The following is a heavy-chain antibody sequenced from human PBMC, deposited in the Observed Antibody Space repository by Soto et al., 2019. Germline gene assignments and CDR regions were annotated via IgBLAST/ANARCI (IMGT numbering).Heavy chain of an antibody. V-gene: IGHV3-7*04. CDR2: IKEDGSEK. CDR1: GFTFNRYW. CDR3: ARGWGLDP. Sequence: EVQLVESGGGLVQPGGSLRLSCAASGFTFNRYWMTWVRQAPGKGLEWVANIKEDGSEKYYVDSVKGRFTISRDNAKNSLYLQMNSLRAEDTAVYYCARGWGLDPWGQGTLVTVSS. J-gene: IGHJ5*02. D-gene: IGHD1-26*01.